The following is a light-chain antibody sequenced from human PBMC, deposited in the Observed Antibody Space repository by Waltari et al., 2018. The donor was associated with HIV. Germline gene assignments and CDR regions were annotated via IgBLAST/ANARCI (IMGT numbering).Light chain of an antibody. CDR2: WAS. J-gene: IGKJ4*01. Sequence: DFVMTQSPDSLAVSLGERPTINCKSSHSLLYNSDKKDYLAWYQQKPGQPPKLLILWASTRQSGVPDRFSGSGSGTDFTLTISSLQAEDVAVYFCQQYFDIPLTFGGGTKVDLK. CDR1: HSLLYNSDKKDY. V-gene: IGKV4-1*01. CDR3: QQYFDIPLT.